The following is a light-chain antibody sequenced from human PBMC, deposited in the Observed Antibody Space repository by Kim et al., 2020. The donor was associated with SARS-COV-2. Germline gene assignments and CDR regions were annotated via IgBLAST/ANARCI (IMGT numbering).Light chain of an antibody. CDR1: QSISSH. Sequence: AVGEDVTIACRASQSISSHLFWCQLQPGRAPTLLIYAAASLQGGVPSSFSGSRSGTDVTLTISSLQPEDFATYYCRQSHTTPLLTFGGGTKVDIK. V-gene: IGKV1-39*01. CDR2: AAA. CDR3: RQSHTTPLLT. J-gene: IGKJ4*01.